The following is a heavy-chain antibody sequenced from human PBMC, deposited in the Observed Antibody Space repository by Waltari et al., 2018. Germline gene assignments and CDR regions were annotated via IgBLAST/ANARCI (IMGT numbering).Heavy chain of an antibody. J-gene: IGHJ5*02. CDR1: AESLSSNYW. CDR2: IHGSGKT. V-gene: IGHV4-4*02. Sequence: QLQLQESGPGLVKPSGTLSLPCAVSAESLSSNYWWSWGRQPPGKGLEWIGQIHGSGKTNYNPSFASRVTVSLDTSTDHISLKLTSATAADTAVYYCARDRGRGLYLDTWGQGTLVTVSP. D-gene: IGHD2-15*01. CDR3: ARDRGRGLYLDT.